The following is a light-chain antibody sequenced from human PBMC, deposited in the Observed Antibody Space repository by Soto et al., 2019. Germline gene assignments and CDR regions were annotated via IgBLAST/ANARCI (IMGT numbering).Light chain of an antibody. CDR2: AAS. V-gene: IGKV1-39*01. CDR1: QSISSY. Sequence: DLQMTQSPSSLSASVGDRVTITCRASQSISSYLNWYQQKPGKAPKLLIYAASSLQSGVPSRFSGSGSGTDFTLSTSSLQPEHFATYYCQLSYSTPYTFGQGTKLEIK. CDR3: QLSYSTPYT. J-gene: IGKJ2*01.